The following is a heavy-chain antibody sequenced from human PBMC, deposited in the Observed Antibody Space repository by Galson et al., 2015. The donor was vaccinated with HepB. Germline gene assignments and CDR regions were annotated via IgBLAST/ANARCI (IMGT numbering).Heavy chain of an antibody. Sequence: TLSLTCTVSGGSISSGGYYWSWIRQHPGKGLEWIGYIYYSGSTYYNPSLKSRVTISVDTSKNQFSLKLSSVTAADTAVYYCASTAMTTVTSRAFDIWGQGTMVTVSS. V-gene: IGHV4-31*03. CDR3: ASTAMTTVTSRAFDI. CDR1: GGSISSGGYY. D-gene: IGHD4-17*01. J-gene: IGHJ3*02. CDR2: IYYSGST.